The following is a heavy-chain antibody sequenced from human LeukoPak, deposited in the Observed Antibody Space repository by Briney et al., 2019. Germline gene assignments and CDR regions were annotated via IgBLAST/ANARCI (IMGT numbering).Heavy chain of an antibody. D-gene: IGHD5-24*01. CDR2: ISGSGGST. J-gene: IGHJ3*02. Sequence: PGGSLRLSCAASGFTFSSYAMSWVRQAPGKGLEWVSAISGSGGSTYYADSVKGRFTISRDNSKNTLYLQMNSLRAEDTAVYYCATPPPGWLQQQVDAFDIWGQGTMVTVSS. CDR3: ATPPPGWLQQQVDAFDI. V-gene: IGHV3-23*01. CDR1: GFTFSSYA.